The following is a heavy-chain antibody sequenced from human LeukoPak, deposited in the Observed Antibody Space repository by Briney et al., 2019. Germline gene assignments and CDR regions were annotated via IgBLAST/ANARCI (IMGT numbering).Heavy chain of an antibody. CDR2: IYYSGST. Sequence: SETLSLTCTVSGGSISSYYWSWIRQPPGKGLEWIGYIYYSGSTNYNPSLKSRVTISVDTSKNQFSLKLSSVTAADTAVYYCARSAPADIVATTLDYWGQGTLVTVSS. J-gene: IGHJ4*02. D-gene: IGHD5-12*01. CDR3: ARSAPADIVATTLDY. V-gene: IGHV4-59*01. CDR1: GGSISSYY.